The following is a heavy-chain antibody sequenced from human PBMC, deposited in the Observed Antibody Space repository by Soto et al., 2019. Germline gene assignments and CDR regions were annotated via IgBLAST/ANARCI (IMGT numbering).Heavy chain of an antibody. CDR1: GGTFSSYA. V-gene: IGHV1-69*13. Sequence: XSVKVSCKASGGTFSSYAISWVRQAPGQGLEWMGGIIPIFGTANYAQKFQGRVTITADESTSTAYMELSSLRSEDTAVYYCARGAQQLVVNYYSYYRMDVWGQGTTVTVSS. J-gene: IGHJ6*02. CDR2: IIPIFGTA. D-gene: IGHD6-6*01. CDR3: ARGAQQLVVNYYSYYRMDV.